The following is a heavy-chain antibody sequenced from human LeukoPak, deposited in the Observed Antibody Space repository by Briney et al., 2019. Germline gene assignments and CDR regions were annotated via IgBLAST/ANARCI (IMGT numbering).Heavy chain of an antibody. Sequence: SETLSLTCTVSGGSISSYYWSWTRQPPGKGLEWIGYIFTSGRTDYNPSLKSRITISVDTSKNHFSLKLSSVTAADTAVYYCTRGYGYYMDVWGKGTTVTVSS. D-gene: IGHD5-12*01. V-gene: IGHV4-4*09. CDR2: IFTSGRT. CDR1: GGSISSYY. J-gene: IGHJ6*03. CDR3: TRGYGYYMDV.